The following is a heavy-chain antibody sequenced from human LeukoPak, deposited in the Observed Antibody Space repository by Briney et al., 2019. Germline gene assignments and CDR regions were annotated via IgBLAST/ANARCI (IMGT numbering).Heavy chain of an antibody. Sequence: GGSLRLSCAASGFTVSGIHMVWVRQAPGKGLEWVSVTYTGGNSYYADSVKGRFIISRDISKNTLYLQMNSLRAEDSALYYCARGGRGSAAVVAPRSFDIWGQGMMVTVSS. CDR3: ARGGRGSAAVVAPRSFDI. J-gene: IGHJ3*02. CDR1: GFTVSGIH. V-gene: IGHV3-53*01. CDR2: TYTGGNS. D-gene: IGHD3-22*01.